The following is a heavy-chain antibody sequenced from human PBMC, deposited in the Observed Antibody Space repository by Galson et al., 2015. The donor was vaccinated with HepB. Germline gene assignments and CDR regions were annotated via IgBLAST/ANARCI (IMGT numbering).Heavy chain of an antibody. CDR1: GFTFSNYA. J-gene: IGHJ6*02. D-gene: IGHD2-21*02. Sequence: SLRLSCAASGFTFSNYALHWVRQAPGKGLEWVAVILHDGTKKFYAESVKGRFTISRDTSKNTLYLQMDRLRAEDTALCYCAREPSRRDVGGCMDVWGQGTTVTVS. CDR3: AREPSRRDVGGCMDV. CDR2: ILHDGTKK. V-gene: IGHV3-30-3*01.